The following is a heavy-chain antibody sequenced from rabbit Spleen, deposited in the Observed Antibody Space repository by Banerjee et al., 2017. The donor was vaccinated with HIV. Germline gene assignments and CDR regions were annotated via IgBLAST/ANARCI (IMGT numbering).Heavy chain of an antibody. CDR1: GFDFSSGYD. D-gene: IGHD1-1*01. CDR3: ARDLVAVIGWNFDL. CDR2: AYAGSSGST. Sequence: QSLEESGGGLVKPGASLTLTCKASGFDFSSGYDMCLGRQAPGKGLEWVACAYAGSSGSTYSATWAKGRFTISKTSSTTVTLQMTSLTAADTATYFCARDLVAVIGWNFDLWGPGTLVTVS. J-gene: IGHJ4*01. V-gene: IGHV1S40*01.